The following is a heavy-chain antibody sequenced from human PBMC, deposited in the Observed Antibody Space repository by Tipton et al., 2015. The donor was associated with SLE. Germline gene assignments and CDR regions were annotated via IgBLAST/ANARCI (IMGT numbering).Heavy chain of an antibody. CDR3: ARYDQAFDI. CDR1: GFTFSSYG. V-gene: IGHV4-34*01. D-gene: IGHD3-3*01. Sequence: LRLSCAASGFTFSSYGMHWIRQPPGKGLEWIGEINHSGSTNYNPSLKSRVTISVDTSKNQFSLKLSSVTAADTAVYYCARYDQAFDIWGQGTMVTVSS. CDR2: INHSGST. J-gene: IGHJ3*02.